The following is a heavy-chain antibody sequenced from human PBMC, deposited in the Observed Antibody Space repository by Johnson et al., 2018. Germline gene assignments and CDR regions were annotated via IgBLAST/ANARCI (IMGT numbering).Heavy chain of an antibody. CDR1: GFTFSTYW. Sequence: VQLVETGGGLVQPGGSLRLSCTASGFTFSTYWMSWVRQAPGKWLEWVANIKYDGSEKYYVDSVKGRFSLSRDNARNSLFLEMNSRRAEDTAVYNCASHVECWKGALDRWGQGTMVTVSS. CDR2: IKYDGSEK. J-gene: IGHJ3*02. D-gene: IGHD1-1*01. CDR3: ASHVECWKGALDR. V-gene: IGHV3-7*01.